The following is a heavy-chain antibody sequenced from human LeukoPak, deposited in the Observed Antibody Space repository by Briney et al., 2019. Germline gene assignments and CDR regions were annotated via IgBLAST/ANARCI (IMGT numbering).Heavy chain of an antibody. CDR1: GGTFSSYA. V-gene: IGHV1-69*04. CDR3: AASSRPHYYDSSGYYHEWAY. D-gene: IGHD3-22*01. CDR2: IIPILGIA. J-gene: IGHJ4*02. Sequence: SVKVSCKASGGTFSSYAISWVRQAPGQGLEWMGRIIPILGIANYAQKFQERVTITRDMSTSTAYMELSSLRSEDTAVYYCAASSRPHYYDSSGYYHEWAYWGQGTLVTVSS.